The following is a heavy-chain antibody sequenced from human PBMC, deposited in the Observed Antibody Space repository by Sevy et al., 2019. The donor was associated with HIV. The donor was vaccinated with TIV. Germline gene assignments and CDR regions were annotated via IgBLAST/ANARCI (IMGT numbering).Heavy chain of an antibody. CDR2: IKKDGSEA. D-gene: IGHD1-26*01. CDR3: VRDKEVGASILDA. Sequence: GGSLRLSCVASGFNFRNFWMSWDRQAPGKGLECVADIKKDGSEAYYVDSVKGRFTISRDNAKNSLYLQMNSLRDEDTAMYFCVRDKEVGASILDAWGQGTPVTVSS. V-gene: IGHV3-7*03. J-gene: IGHJ5*02. CDR1: GFNFRNFW.